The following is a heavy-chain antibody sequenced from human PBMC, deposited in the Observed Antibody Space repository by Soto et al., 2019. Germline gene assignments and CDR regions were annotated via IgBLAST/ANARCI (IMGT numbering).Heavy chain of an antibody. J-gene: IGHJ3*02. CDR2: IIPIFGTA. V-gene: IGHV1-69*01. Sequence: QVQLVQSGAEVKKPGSSVMVSCKASGGTFSSYAISWVRQAPGQGLELMGGIIPIFGTANYGQKFQGRVTITADESTITAYMELSSMRSEEKAVYYCARAHFRVGASKAGYDAFDIWGQGTMVTVSS. CDR3: ARAHFRVGASKAGYDAFDI. D-gene: IGHD1-26*01. CDR1: GGTFSSYA.